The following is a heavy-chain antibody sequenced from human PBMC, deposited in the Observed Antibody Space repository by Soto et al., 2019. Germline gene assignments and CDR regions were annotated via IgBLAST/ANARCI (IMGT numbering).Heavy chain of an antibody. J-gene: IGHJ3*02. D-gene: IGHD3-22*01. CDR2: ISPYNGNI. CDR3: ARDSSGFNSHDAFDI. Sequence: GASVKVSCKASGYTFAIYDINWVRQAPGQGLEWMGWISPYNGNINYAQRVQGRVTMTTDTSTSTAYMELRSLRSDDTAVYYCARDSSGFNSHDAFDIWGQGTMVTVS. CDR1: GYTFAIYD. V-gene: IGHV1-18*01.